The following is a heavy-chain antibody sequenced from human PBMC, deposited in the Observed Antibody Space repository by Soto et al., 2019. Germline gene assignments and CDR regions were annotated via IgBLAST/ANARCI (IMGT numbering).Heavy chain of an antibody. CDR1: GGSISSGDYY. D-gene: IGHD2-15*01. V-gene: IGHV4-30-4*01. CDR2: IYYSGST. J-gene: IGHJ4*02. Sequence: PSETLSLTCTVSGGSISSGDYYWSWIRQPPGKGLEWIGYIYYSGSTYYNPSLKSRVTISVDTSKNQFSLKLSSVTAADTAVYYCARRPDGYCSGSRCLDSWGQGTLVTVSS. CDR3: ARRPDGYCSGSRCLDS.